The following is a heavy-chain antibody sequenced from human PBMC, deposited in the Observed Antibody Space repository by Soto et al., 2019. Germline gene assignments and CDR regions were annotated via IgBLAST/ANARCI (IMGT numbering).Heavy chain of an antibody. Sequence: SETLSLTCTVAGGSISSYYWSWIRQPPGKGLEWIGYIYYSGSTNYNPSLKSRVTISVDTSKKQFSLKLSSVTAADTAVYYCARAHSSSWYWFDPWGQGTLVTVSS. CDR3: ARAHSSSWYWFDP. J-gene: IGHJ5*02. CDR1: GGSISSYY. V-gene: IGHV4-59*01. D-gene: IGHD6-13*01. CDR2: IYYSGST.